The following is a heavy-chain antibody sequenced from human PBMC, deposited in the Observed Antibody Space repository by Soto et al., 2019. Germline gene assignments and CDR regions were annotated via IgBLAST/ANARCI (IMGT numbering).Heavy chain of an antibody. CDR3: AKEDNGRNLKYCSGGSCYSRLLDY. V-gene: IGHV3-23*01. D-gene: IGHD2-15*01. CDR1: GFTFSSYA. CDR2: FSGSGGST. J-gene: IGHJ4*02. Sequence: GGSLRLSCAASGFTFSSYAMSWVRQAPGKGLEWVSAFSGSGGSTYYADSVKGRFTISRDNSKNTLYLQMNSLRAEDTAVYYCAKEDNGRNLKYCSGGSCYSRLLDYWGQGTLVTVSS.